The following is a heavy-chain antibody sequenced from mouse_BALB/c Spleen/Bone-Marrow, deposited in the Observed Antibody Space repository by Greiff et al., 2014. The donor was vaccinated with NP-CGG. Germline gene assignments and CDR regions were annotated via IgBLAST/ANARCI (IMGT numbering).Heavy chain of an antibody. CDR2: IDPANGNT. J-gene: IGHJ2*01. CDR3: ALYYDYDVGY. Sequence: EVQLQQSGAELVKPGASVKLSCTASGFNIKDTYMHWVKQRPEQGLEWIGRIDPANGNTKYDPKFQGKATITADTSSNTAYLQLSSLTSEDTAVYYCALYYDYDVGYWGRGTTLTVSS. CDR1: GFNIKDTY. V-gene: IGHV14-3*02. D-gene: IGHD2-4*01.